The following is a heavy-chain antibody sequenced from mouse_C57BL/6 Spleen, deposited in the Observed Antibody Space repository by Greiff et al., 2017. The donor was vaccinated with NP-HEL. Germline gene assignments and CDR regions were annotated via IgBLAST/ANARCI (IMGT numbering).Heavy chain of an antibody. J-gene: IGHJ2*01. V-gene: IGHV6-3*01. CDR3: TGLWLRDY. D-gene: IGHD2-2*01. CDR1: GFTFSNYW. CDR2: ISSKSDNYAT. Sequence: EVMLVESGGGLVQPGGSMKLSCVASGFTFSNYWMNWVRQSPVKGLEWVAQISSKSDNYATHYAESVKGRFTLSRDDSRSGVYLQMNNLRAEDTGIYYCTGLWLRDYWGQGTTLTVSS.